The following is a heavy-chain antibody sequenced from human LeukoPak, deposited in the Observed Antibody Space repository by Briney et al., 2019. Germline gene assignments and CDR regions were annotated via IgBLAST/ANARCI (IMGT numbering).Heavy chain of an antibody. CDR2: IYYSGST. CDR1: GLSISSYY. Sequence: SETLSLTCTVAGLSISSYYWSWIRQPPGKGLEWIGYIYYSGSTNYNPSLKSRVTISIDTSKNQFSLKLSSVAAADTAVYYCARGNGWFAYWGQGTLVTVS. J-gene: IGHJ5*01. V-gene: IGHV4-59*01. D-gene: IGHD2-8*01. CDR3: ARGNGWFAY.